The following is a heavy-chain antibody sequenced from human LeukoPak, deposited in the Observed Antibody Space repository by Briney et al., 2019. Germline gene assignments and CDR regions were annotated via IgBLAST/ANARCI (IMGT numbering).Heavy chain of an antibody. CDR2: INPNSGGT. CDR3: ARVFEYSSSRGAFDI. D-gene: IGHD6-6*01. J-gene: IGHJ3*02. V-gene: IGHV1-2*02. Sequence: ASVKVSCKASGYTFTGYYMHWVRQAPGQGLEWMGWINPNSGGTNYAQKFQGRVTMTRDTSISTAYMELSRLRSDDTAVYYYARVFEYSSSRGAFDIWGQGTMVTVSS. CDR1: GYTFTGYY.